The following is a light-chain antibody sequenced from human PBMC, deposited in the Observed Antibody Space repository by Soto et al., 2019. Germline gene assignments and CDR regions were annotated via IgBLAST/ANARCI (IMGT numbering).Light chain of an antibody. V-gene: IGKV2-24*01. CDR3: MQATQYPPYT. Sequence: DIVMTQTPLSSPVTLGQPASISCRSSKSLLHSDGNTYLSWLQQRPGQPPRLLIYKISNRLSGVPDRFSGSGAGTDFTLKISRVEADDVGVYYCMQATQYPPYTFGQGTKLEI. CDR1: KSLLHSDGNTY. CDR2: KIS. J-gene: IGKJ2*01.